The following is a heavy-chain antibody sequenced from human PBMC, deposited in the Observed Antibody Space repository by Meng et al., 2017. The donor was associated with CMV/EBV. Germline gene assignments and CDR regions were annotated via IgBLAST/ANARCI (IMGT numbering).Heavy chain of an antibody. CDR2: LDLEEAET. CDR1: GYTLNDVS. D-gene: IGHD3-3*01. Sequence: ASVKVSCKVSGYTLNDVSIHWVRQAPGKGLEWLGGLDLEEAETIYAEKFQGRVTMTEDTSTDTGYMELSSLRSEDTAVYYCATIVDFWSGHTKNAFDIWGQGTMVTVSS. J-gene: IGHJ3*02. CDR3: ATIVDFWSGHTKNAFDI. V-gene: IGHV1-24*01.